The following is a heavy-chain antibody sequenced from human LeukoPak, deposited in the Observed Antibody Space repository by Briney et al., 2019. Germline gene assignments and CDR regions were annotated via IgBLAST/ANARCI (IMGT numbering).Heavy chain of an antibody. J-gene: IGHJ4*02. V-gene: IGHV1-69*13. CDR3: ARDQIAYCSGGSCYSGGYFDY. CDR1: GGTFSSYA. Sequence: GASVKVSCKASGGTFSSYAISWVRQAPGQGLDWMGGIIPIFGTANYAQKFQGRVTITADESTSTAYMELSSLRSEDTAVYYCARDQIAYCSGGSCYSGGYFDYWGQGTLVTVSS. D-gene: IGHD2-15*01. CDR2: IIPIFGTA.